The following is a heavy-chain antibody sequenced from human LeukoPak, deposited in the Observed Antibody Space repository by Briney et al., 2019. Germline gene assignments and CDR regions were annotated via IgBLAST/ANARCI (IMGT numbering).Heavy chain of an antibody. CDR2: IGDDGINF. J-gene: IGHJ4*02. Sequence: PGGSLRLSCAASGFTFRNFVMHWVRQAPGKGLEWLTLIGDDGINFDYGKSVKGRFTISRDNSKNTLYLQMSSRESDDTAVYYCARGPARGYYDGSGYDFDYWGQGILVTVSS. CDR3: ARGPARGYYDGSGYDFDY. CDR1: GFTFRNFV. V-gene: IGHV3-30*02. D-gene: IGHD5-12*01.